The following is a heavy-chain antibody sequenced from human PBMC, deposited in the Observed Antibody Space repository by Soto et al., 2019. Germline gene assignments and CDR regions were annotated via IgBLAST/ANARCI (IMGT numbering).Heavy chain of an antibody. CDR1: GGSISSSSYY. CDR2: IYYSGST. D-gene: IGHD5-18*01. Sequence: SETLSLTCTVSGGSISSSSYYWGWIRQAPGKGLEWIGGIYYSGSTYYNPSLKSRVTISVDTSKNQFSLKLSSVTAADTAVYYCASGGLIRGYSYGYVSYYYMDVWGKGTTVTVSS. V-gene: IGHV4-39*01. CDR3: ASGGLIRGYSYGYVSYYYMDV. J-gene: IGHJ6*03.